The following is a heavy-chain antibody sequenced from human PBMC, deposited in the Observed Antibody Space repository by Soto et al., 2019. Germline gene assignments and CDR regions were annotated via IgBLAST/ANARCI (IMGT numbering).Heavy chain of an antibody. CDR1: GFTVSSNY. J-gene: IGHJ3*02. CDR3: ASRSRSGAFDI. CDR2: IYSGGST. V-gene: IGHV3-66*01. Sequence: GGSPRLSCAASGFTVSSNYMSWVRQAPGKGLEWVSVIYSGGSTYYADSVKGRFTISRDNSKNTLYLQMNSLRAEDTAVYYCASRSRSGAFDIWGQGTMVTVSS.